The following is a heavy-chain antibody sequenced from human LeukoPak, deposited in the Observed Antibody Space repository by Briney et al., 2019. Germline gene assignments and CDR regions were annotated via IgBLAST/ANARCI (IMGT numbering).Heavy chain of an antibody. J-gene: IGHJ4*02. Sequence: ASGFTFEYAASVKGRFTISRDDSKSIAYLQMNSLKTEDTAVYYCARANSFDSSGYYFDYWGQGNLVTVSS. V-gene: IGHV3-49*02. D-gene: IGHD3-22*01. CDR3: ARANSFDSSGYYFDY. CDR2: ASGFTF.